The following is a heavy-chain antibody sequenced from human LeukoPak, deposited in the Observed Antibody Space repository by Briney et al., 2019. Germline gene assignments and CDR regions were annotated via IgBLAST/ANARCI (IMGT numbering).Heavy chain of an antibody. CDR1: GFTFSNYW. CDR2: INQDGSEE. Sequence: WGSLRLSCAASGFTFSNYWMTWVRQAPGKGLEWVAHINQDGSEEHYMDSVKARFTIFRDNAKNSLSLQMNSLRAEDTAVYYCVRDGGVSGYDLLDYWGQGTLVTVSS. CDR3: VRDGGVSGYDLLDY. J-gene: IGHJ4*02. D-gene: IGHD5-12*01. V-gene: IGHV3-7*01.